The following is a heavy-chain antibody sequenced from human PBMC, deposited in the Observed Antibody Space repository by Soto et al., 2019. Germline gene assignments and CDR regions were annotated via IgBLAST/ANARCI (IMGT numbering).Heavy chain of an antibody. J-gene: IGHJ6*02. CDR2: ITWDGYSI. CDR1: GFTFDDHG. CDR3: ARSWSGSTSGRVDV. Sequence: EVQLVESGGGLVHPGGSLRLSCVASGFTFDDHGMHWVRQVPGKGLEWVGHITWDGYSIGYGGSVRGRFTISRDNAKDTLYLQMNSLRPEDTALYYCARSWSGSTSGRVDVWGQGTTVTVSS. V-gene: IGHV3-9*01. D-gene: IGHD3-3*01.